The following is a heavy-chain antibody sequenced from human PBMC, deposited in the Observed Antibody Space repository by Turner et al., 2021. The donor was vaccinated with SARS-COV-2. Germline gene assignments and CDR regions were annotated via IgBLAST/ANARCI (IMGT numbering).Heavy chain of an antibody. D-gene: IGHD2-15*01. CDR2: IYPGYSDT. CDR1: VYMFSSYW. CDR3: ARQKYCSGASCFVFGDAFDI. Sequence: EVQLVQSGAEVKNPGESLKISCKSTVYMFSSYWIGWVRQMPGKGLEWMGVIYPGYSDTRYSPAFQGQVTISANKSINTAYLQWSSLKASDTAMYYCARQKYCSGASCFVFGDAFDIWGRGTVVTISS. J-gene: IGHJ3*02. V-gene: IGHV5-51*01.